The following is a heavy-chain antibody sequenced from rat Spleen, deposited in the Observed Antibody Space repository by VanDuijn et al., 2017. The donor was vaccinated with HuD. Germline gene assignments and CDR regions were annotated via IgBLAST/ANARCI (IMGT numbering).Heavy chain of an antibody. CDR1: GFTFSNFD. J-gene: IGHJ3*01. CDR2: ISYDGSRT. V-gene: IGHV5-7*01. CDR3: ARHAYRYNSNWFAY. Sequence: EVQLVESGGGLVQPGRSLKLSCAVSGFTFSNFDMAWVRQAPTKGLEWVATISYDGSRTYYRDSVKGRFTISRYNAKSTLYLQMDSLRSEDTATYYCARHAYRYNSNWFAYWGQGTLVTVSS. D-gene: IGHD1-5*01.